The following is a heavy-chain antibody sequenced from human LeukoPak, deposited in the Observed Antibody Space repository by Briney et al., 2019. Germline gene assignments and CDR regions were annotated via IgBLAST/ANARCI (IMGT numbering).Heavy chain of an antibody. CDR1: GSTFSSYS. D-gene: IGHD3/OR15-3a*01. J-gene: IGHJ4*02. V-gene: IGHV3-21*06. CDR3: ARGPITLMLHDFLSDSADIDF. Sequence: GGSLRLSCAASGSTFSSYSMNWVRQAPGKGLEWVSFISDSGNTVNYADSMKGRFTISRDNAKNSLFLQMNSLRAEDTAVYYCARGPITLMLHDFLSDSADIDFWGQGTLVTASS. CDR2: ISDSGNTV.